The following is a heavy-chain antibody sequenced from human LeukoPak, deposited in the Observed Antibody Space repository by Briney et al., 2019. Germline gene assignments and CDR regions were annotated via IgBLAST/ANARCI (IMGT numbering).Heavy chain of an antibody. J-gene: IGHJ4*02. CDR2: SSSGSTI. Sequence: SSSGSTIYYADSVKGRFTISRDNAKNSLYLQMNSLRAEDTAVYYCAKGTRTVTTDPIDYWGQGTLVTVSS. D-gene: IGHD4-11*01. CDR3: AKGTRTVTTDPIDY. V-gene: IGHV3-11*01.